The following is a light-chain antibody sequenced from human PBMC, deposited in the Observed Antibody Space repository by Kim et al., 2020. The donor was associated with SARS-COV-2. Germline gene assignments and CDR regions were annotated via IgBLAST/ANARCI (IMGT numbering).Light chain of an antibody. Sequence: SVSPGQTASITCSGDKLGDKYACWYQQKPGRPPVLVIYQDSKRPSGIPERFSGSNSGNTATLTISGTQAMDEADYYCQAWDSSTVVFGGGTQLTVL. CDR1: KLGDKY. CDR3: QAWDSSTVV. J-gene: IGLJ2*01. CDR2: QDS. V-gene: IGLV3-1*01.